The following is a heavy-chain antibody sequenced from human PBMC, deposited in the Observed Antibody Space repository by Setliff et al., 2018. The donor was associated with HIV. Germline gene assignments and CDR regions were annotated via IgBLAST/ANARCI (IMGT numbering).Heavy chain of an antibody. V-gene: IGHV2-5*01. CDR3: AHRLSYYDTSGYYSYYFDY. Sequence: VSGPTLVNPTQTPTLTCTFSGFSLSTSGVGVGWIRQPPGKALEWLALIYWNDDKRYSPSLKSRLTITKDTSKNQVVLTMTNMDPVDTATYYCAHRLSYYDTSGYYSYYFDYWGQGTLVTVSS. J-gene: IGHJ4*02. CDR2: IYWNDDK. CDR1: GFSLSTSGVG. D-gene: IGHD3-22*01.